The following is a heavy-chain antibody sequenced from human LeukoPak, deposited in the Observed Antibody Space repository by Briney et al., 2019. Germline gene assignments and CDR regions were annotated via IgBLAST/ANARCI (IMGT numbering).Heavy chain of an antibody. Sequence: GGSLRLSCAASGFTVSSNYMSWVRQAPGKGLEWVSDIYCGGSTYYADSAKGRVTISRDTSKNTLYLQMKSLRAEDTAVYYCARDSKGASSHLDWGQETLVTVSS. CDR2: IYCGGST. V-gene: IGHV3-53*01. CDR1: GFTVSSNY. J-gene: IGHJ4*02. CDR3: ARDSKGASSHLD. D-gene: IGHD2-2*01.